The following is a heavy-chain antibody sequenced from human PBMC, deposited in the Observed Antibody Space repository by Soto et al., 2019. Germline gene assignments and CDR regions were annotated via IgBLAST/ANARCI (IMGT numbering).Heavy chain of an antibody. Sequence: QVQLVQSGAEVKKPGSSVRVSCKASGDTFSFYSINWVRQAPGLGLEWMGRINPILSMSNYAQRFQGRVRVTADSSTSTAYWEVGSLRSEDTAMYYCASSYGSGYRAFDYWGQGALVTVSS. V-gene: IGHV1-69*02. CDR1: GDTFSFYS. CDR2: INPILSMS. J-gene: IGHJ4*02. CDR3: ASSYGSGYRAFDY. D-gene: IGHD3-10*01.